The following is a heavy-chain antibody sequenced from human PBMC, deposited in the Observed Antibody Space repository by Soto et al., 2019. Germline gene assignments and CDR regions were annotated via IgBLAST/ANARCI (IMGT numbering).Heavy chain of an antibody. V-gene: IGHV6-1*01. CDR2: TYYRSKWYN. CDR3: ARDLGYSSGWYGVYFDY. J-gene: IGHJ4*02. Sequence: PSQTLSLTCAISGDSVSSNSAAWNWIRQSPSRGLEWLGRTYYRSKWYNDYAVSVKSRITINPDTSKNQFSLQLNSVTPEDTAVYYCARDLGYSSGWYGVYFDYWGQGTLVTVSS. D-gene: IGHD6-19*01. CDR1: GDSVSSNSAA.